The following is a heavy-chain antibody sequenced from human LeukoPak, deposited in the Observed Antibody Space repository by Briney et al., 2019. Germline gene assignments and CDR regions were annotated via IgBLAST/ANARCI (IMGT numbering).Heavy chain of an antibody. J-gene: IGHJ4*02. Sequence: GGSLRLSCAASGFTFSRLAMHWVRQAPGKGLEYVSAISSNGGSTYYANSVKGRLTISRDNSKNTLYLQMGSLRAEDMAVYYCAREAVGAAIDYWGQGTLVTVSS. V-gene: IGHV3-64*01. CDR3: AREAVGAAIDY. CDR1: GFTFSRLA. CDR2: ISSNGGST. D-gene: IGHD1-26*01.